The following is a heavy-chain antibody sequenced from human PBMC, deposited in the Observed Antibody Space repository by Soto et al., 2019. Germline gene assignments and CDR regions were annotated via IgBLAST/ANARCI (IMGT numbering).Heavy chain of an antibody. CDR1: GDSINTNNW. CDR3: ARRHGYTPDF. Sequence: QVQLQESGPGLVKPSGTLSLTCAVSGDSINTNNWWSWVRQPPGKGLEWIGEVYHSGSTNYNPSLKSRVTISVDKSTNPFSLRLTSVTAADTAVYYCARRHGYTPDFWGQGTLVAVSS. J-gene: IGHJ4*02. V-gene: IGHV4-4*02. CDR2: VYHSGST. D-gene: IGHD5-12*01.